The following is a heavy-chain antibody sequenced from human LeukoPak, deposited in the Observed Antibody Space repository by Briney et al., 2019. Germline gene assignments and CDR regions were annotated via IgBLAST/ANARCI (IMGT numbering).Heavy chain of an antibody. CDR1: GGSISSYY. CDR2: IYTSGST. J-gene: IGHJ4*02. V-gene: IGHV4-4*07. D-gene: IGHD5-12*01. CDR3: AREDGSSGYDDF. Sequence: SETLSLTCTVSGGSISSYYWSWIRQPAGKGLEWIGRIYTSGSTNYNPSLKSRVTMSVDTSKNQFSLNLKSVTAADTAVYYCAREDGSSGYDDFWGQGTLVTVSS.